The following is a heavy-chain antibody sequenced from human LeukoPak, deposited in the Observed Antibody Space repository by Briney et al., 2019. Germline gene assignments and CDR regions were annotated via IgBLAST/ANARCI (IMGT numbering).Heavy chain of an antibody. CDR3: ARTGGQYFDWYSFDY. J-gene: IGHJ4*02. V-gene: IGHV3-74*01. CDR1: GFTFSSCW. D-gene: IGHD3-9*01. Sequence: GGSLRLSCVASGFTFSSCWMHWVRQAPGKGLVWVSRINSDGSSTSYADSVKGRFTISRDNAKNTLYLQMNSLRAEDTAVYYCARTGGQYFDWYSFDYWGQGTLVTVSS. CDR2: INSDGSST.